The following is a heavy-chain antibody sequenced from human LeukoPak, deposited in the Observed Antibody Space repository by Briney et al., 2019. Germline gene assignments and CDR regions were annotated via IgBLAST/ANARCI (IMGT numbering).Heavy chain of an antibody. J-gene: IGHJ6*02. D-gene: IGHD3-10*01. CDR1: GGSFSGYY. CDR2: INHSGST. CDR3: ARPTPVRGVMRYYYYYGMDV. V-gene: IGHV4-34*01. Sequence: RPSETLSLTCAVYGGSFSGYYWSWIRQPPGKGLEWIGEINHSGSTNYNPSLKSRVTISVDTSKNQFSLKLSSVTAADTAVYCCARPTPVRGVMRYYYYYGMDVWGQGTTVTVSS.